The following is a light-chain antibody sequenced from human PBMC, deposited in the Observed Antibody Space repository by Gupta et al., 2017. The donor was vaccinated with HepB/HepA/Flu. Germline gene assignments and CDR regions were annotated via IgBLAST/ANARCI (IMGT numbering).Light chain of an antibody. CDR2: DTS. CDR3: QQYYDLPYT. V-gene: IGKV1-33*01. CDR1: QDIGNH. Sequence: DIQMTHSPSSLSASVGDRVTITCQASQDIGNHLNWYQEKPGTAPKLLIYDTSILETGVPSRFSGSGYGTHFTVTITSLQPEDFATYFCQQYYDLPYTFGLGTXVEIK. J-gene: IGKJ2*01.